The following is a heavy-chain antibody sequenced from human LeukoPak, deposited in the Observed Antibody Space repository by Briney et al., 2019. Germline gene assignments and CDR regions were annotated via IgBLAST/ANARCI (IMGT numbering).Heavy chain of an antibody. V-gene: IGHV4-39*01. CDR2: IYYSGST. CDR3: ARRDDHGGYIDY. J-gene: IGHJ4*02. Sequence: SETLSLTCTVSGGSITSSIYFWGWIRQPPGKGLEWIGSIYYSGSTYYNPSLKSRVTISVDTPKNQFSLKLTSVTAADTALYYCARRDDHGGYIDYWGQGTLVTVSS. D-gene: IGHD4-23*01. CDR1: GGSITSSIYF.